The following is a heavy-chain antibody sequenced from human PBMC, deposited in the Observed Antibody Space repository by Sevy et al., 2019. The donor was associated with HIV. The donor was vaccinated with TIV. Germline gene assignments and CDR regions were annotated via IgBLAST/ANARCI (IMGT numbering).Heavy chain of an antibody. CDR2: IRYDGSDK. V-gene: IGHV3-30*02. CDR3: AKDLAGPGRRYFDY. Sequence: GGSLRLSCAATGFTFSNFGMHWVRQVPGKGLEWVTFIRYDGSDKYYAASVKGRFTISRDDSKNTLYLQMDSLRAEDTAIYYCAKDLAGPGRRYFDYWGQGTLVTVSS. D-gene: IGHD6-13*01. CDR1: GFTFSNFG. J-gene: IGHJ4*02.